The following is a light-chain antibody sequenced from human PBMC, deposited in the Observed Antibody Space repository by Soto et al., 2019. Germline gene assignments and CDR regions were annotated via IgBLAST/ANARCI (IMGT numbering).Light chain of an antibody. CDR2: AAS. CDR3: QQRSNSPFT. J-gene: IGKJ3*01. V-gene: IGKV3-11*01. CDR1: QGVSSY. Sequence: MVLTQSPATLCFSPGERATLSCRASQGVSSYLAWYQQKPGQAPSLLIYAASNRATGIPARVSGSGSRTDLTLTISSLEPDDFPVYSCQQRSNSPFTFGPGTKVDIK.